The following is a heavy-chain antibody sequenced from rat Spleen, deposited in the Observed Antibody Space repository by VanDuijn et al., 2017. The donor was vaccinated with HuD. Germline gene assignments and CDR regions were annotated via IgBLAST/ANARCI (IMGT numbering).Heavy chain of an antibody. D-gene: IGHD1-11*01. Sequence: EVQLVESDGGLVQPGRSLKLSCAPSGFTFSDFSMAWVRKAHTKGLEWVPTISYDGSSTYYRDSVKGRFTISRDNAKSTLYLDMDSLRSEDTATYYCVRQGFLRDWYFDFWGPGIMVTVSS. CDR1: GFTFSDFS. CDR2: ISYDGSST. J-gene: IGHJ1*01. CDR3: VRQGFLRDWYFDF. V-gene: IGHV5-29*01.